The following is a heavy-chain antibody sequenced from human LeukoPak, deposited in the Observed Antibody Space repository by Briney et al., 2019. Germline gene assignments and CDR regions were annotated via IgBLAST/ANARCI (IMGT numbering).Heavy chain of an antibody. V-gene: IGHV1-2*06. J-gene: IGHJ4*02. Sequence: SVKVSCKASGYTFTGYHMHWVRQAPGQGLEWMGRINPNSGDTNYAQKFQGRVTMTRDTSISTAYMELSRLRSDDTAVYYCARDYCSSTSCLFDYWGQGTLVTVS. D-gene: IGHD2-2*01. CDR2: INPNSGDT. CDR1: GYTFTGYH. CDR3: ARDYCSSTSCLFDY.